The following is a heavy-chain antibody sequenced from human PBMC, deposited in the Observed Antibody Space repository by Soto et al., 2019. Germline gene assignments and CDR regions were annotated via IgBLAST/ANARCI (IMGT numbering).Heavy chain of an antibody. D-gene: IGHD6-19*01. J-gene: IGHJ5*02. CDR1: GFTFSSYA. Sequence: HPGGSLRLSCAASGFTFSSYAMSWVRQAPGKGLEWVSAISGSGGSTYYADSVKGRFTISRDNSKNTLYLQMNSLRAEDTAVYYCAKTLYAWPFTVAGFDPWGQGTLVTVSS. CDR2: ISGSGGST. CDR3: AKTLYAWPFTVAGFDP. V-gene: IGHV3-23*01.